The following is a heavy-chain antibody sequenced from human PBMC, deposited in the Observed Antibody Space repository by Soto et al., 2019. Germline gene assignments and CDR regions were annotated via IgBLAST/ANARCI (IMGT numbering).Heavy chain of an antibody. CDR2: IYYSGST. CDR3: ARGYSSGWYDP. D-gene: IGHD6-19*01. Sequence: QVQLQESGPGLVKPSETLSLTCTVSGGSISSYYWSWIRQPPGKGLEWIGYIYYSGSTNYNPSLKRRVTISVDTSKNQFSLKLSSVTAADTAVYYCARGYSSGWYDPWGQGTLVTVSS. V-gene: IGHV4-59*01. J-gene: IGHJ5*02. CDR1: GGSISSYY.